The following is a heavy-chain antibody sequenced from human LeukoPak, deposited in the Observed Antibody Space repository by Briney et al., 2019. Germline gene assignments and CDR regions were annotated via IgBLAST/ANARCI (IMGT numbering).Heavy chain of an antibody. J-gene: IGHJ4*02. V-gene: IGHV3-23*01. CDR1: GFTFSTYA. CDR2: ISGNGANT. CDR3: AKERAGYTNPYYFVY. D-gene: IGHD3-16*02. Sequence: GGSLRPSCAASGFTFSTYAMSWVRQAPGKGLEWVATISGNGANTNYADSVRGRFTISRDNSKSTLYMHLNSLRAEDTAVYYCAKERAGYTNPYYFVYWGQGTLVSVPS.